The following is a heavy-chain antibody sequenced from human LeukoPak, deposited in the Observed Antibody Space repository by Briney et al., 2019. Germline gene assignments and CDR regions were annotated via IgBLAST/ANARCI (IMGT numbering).Heavy chain of an antibody. CDR2: ISGSGGST. J-gene: IGHJ4*02. V-gene: IGHV3-23*01. Sequence: GGSLRLSRAASGFTFSSYAMSWVRQAPGKGLEWVSAISGSGGSTYYADSVKGRFTISRDNSKNTLYLQMNSLRAEDTALYYCARDSDYVWGSYRSVLDYWGQGTLVTVSS. D-gene: IGHD3-16*02. CDR3: ARDSDYVWGSYRSVLDY. CDR1: GFTFSSYA.